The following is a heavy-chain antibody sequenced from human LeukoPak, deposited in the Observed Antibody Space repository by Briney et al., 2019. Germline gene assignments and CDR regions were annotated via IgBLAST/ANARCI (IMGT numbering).Heavy chain of an antibody. CDR1: GYTFISYA. J-gene: IGHJ4*02. Sequence: ASVKVSCKASGYTFISYAMHWVRQAPGQRLEWMGWINAGNGNTKYSQKFQGRVTITRDTSASTAYMELSSLRSEDTAVYYCARADTYYYDSSGIPLSDYWGQGTLVTVSS. V-gene: IGHV1-3*01. CDR3: ARADTYYYDSSGIPLSDY. D-gene: IGHD3-22*01. CDR2: INAGNGNT.